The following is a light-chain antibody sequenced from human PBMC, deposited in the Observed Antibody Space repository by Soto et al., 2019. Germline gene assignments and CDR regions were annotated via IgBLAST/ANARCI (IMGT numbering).Light chain of an antibody. CDR3: QQYGSSQWT. V-gene: IGKV3-20*01. Sequence: EVMLTQSPGTLSLSPGERATLSCRASQSVSSNYLAWYQQKSGQAPRLLIYGASNRATGIPDRFSGSGPGTDFTLTIRRLEPEDFAVYYCQQYGSSQWTFGQGTKVEIK. CDR1: QSVSSNY. CDR2: GAS. J-gene: IGKJ1*01.